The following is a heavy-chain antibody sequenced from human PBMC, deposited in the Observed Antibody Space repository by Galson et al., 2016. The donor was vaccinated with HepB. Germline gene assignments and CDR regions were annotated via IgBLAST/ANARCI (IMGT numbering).Heavy chain of an antibody. CDR3: ARVLSDYVWGSYTPYYWFDP. Sequence: TLSLTCAVSGGSISTVGYAWSWIRQAPGKGLEWIGYISHSGSTYSSPSLKSRVTISIDGFKNQFSLKLNSVTAADTAVYFCARVLSDYVWGSYTPYYWFDPWGQGALVTVSS. J-gene: IGHJ5*02. CDR2: ISHSGST. D-gene: IGHD3-16*01. CDR1: GGSISTVGYA. V-gene: IGHV4-30-2*01.